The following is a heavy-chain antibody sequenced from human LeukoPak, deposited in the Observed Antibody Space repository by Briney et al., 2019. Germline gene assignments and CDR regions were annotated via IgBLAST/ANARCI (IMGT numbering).Heavy chain of an antibody. J-gene: IGHJ6*02. D-gene: IGHD3-22*01. V-gene: IGHV3-74*01. CDR1: GFTFSSYW. CDR2: INTDGTII. CDR3: ARDTYYYDSSGYYPEWYYYGMDV. Sequence: GGSLRLSCAASGFTFSSYWMHWVRQTPGRGLVWVARINTDGTIIDYADSVQGRFTISSDNAKNTLYLQMNSLRAEDTALYYCARDTYYYDSSGYYPEWYYYGMDVWGQGTTVTVSS.